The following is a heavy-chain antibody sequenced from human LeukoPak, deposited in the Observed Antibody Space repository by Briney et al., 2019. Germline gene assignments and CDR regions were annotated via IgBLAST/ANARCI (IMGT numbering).Heavy chain of an antibody. CDR3: ARGLIGGEKSHSLDY. V-gene: IGHV4-34*01. CDR1: GGSFSGYY. Sequence: SETLSLTCAVYGGSFSGYYWSWIRQPPGNGLEWIGEINHSGSSNYNPSLKSRVTISVDTSKNQFSLKLSSVTAADTAVYYCARGLIGGEKSHSLDYWGQGTLVTVSS. CDR2: INHSGSS. D-gene: IGHD2/OR15-2a*01. J-gene: IGHJ4*02.